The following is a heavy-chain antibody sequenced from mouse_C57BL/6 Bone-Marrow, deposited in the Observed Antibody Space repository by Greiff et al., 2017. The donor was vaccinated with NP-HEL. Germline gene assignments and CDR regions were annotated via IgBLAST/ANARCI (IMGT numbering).Heavy chain of an antibody. J-gene: IGHJ3*01. CDR2: INPNNGGT. CDR1: GYTFTDYY. V-gene: IGHV1-26*01. Sequence: VQLQQSGPELVKPGASVKISCKASGYTFTDYYMNWVKQSHGKSLEWIGDINPNNGGTSYNQKFKGKATLTVDKSSSTAYMELRSLTSVDSAVYYCARTGYGNYWFAYWGQGTLVTVSS. D-gene: IGHD2-1*01. CDR3: ARTGYGNYWFAY.